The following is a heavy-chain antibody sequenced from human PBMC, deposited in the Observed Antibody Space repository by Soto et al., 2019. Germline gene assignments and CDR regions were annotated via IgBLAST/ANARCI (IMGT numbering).Heavy chain of an antibody. D-gene: IGHD5-12*01. J-gene: IGHJ4*02. CDR2: INPNSGGT. Sequence: QVQLVQSGAEVKKPGASVKVSCKASGYTFTGYYMHWVRQAPGQGLEWMGWINPNSGGTNYAQKFQGRVTMTRDTSISSAYMDVSRLRSDDTDVYYCARTRRDGYNSLLFDYWGQGTLVTVSS. CDR3: ARTRRDGYNSLLFDY. CDR1: GYTFTGYY. V-gene: IGHV1-2*02.